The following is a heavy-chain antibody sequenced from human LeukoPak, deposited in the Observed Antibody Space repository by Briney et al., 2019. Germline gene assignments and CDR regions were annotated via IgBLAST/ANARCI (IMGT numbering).Heavy chain of an antibody. Sequence: SETLSLTCTVSGGSISSSSYYWGWIRQPPGKGLEWIGSIYYSGSTYYNPSLKSRVTISVDTSKNQFSLKLSSVTAADTAVYYCARVSDFWSGHTRYYFDYWGQGTLVTVSS. J-gene: IGHJ4*02. CDR3: ARVSDFWSGHTRYYFDY. D-gene: IGHD3-3*01. V-gene: IGHV4-39*07. CDR1: GGSISSSSYY. CDR2: IYYSGST.